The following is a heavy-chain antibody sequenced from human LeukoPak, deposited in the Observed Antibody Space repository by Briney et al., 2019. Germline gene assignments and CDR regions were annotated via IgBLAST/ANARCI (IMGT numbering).Heavy chain of an antibody. J-gene: IGHJ4*02. CDR1: GYTFTGYY. Sequence: ASVKVSCQASGYTFTGYYMHWVRQAPGQGLEWMGWINPNSGGTNYAQKFQGRVTMTRDTSISTAYMELSRLRSDDTAVYYCARDFKPLLWFEDVSRPVYYFDYWGQGTLVTVSS. CDR3: ARDFKPLLWFEDVSRPVYYFDY. CDR2: INPNSGGT. V-gene: IGHV1-2*02. D-gene: IGHD3-10*01.